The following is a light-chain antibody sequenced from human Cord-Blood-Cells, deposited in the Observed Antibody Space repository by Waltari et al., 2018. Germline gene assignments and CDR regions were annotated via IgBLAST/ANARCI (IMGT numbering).Light chain of an antibody. CDR3: QQYDNLPVT. J-gene: IGKJ4*01. CDR1: PDISNY. CDR2: DAS. Sequence: DIQMTQSPSSLSASVGDRVTITCQARPDISNYLNWYQQKPGKAPKLLIYDASNLETGVPSRFSGSGSGTDFTFTISSLQPEDIATYYCQQYDNLPVTFGGGTKVEIK. V-gene: IGKV1-33*01.